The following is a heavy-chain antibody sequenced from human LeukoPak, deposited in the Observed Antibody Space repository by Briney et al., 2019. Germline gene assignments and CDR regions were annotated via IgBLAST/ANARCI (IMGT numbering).Heavy chain of an antibody. Sequence: PGGSLRLSCAASGFTFDDYAMHWVRQVPGKGLEWVSGINWNSDSIGYADSVKGRFTISRDNAKNTLYLQMNSLRAEDTAVYYCAALDHGHDYWGQGTLVTVSS. CDR3: AALDHGHDY. CDR1: GFTFDDYA. CDR2: INWNSDSI. V-gene: IGHV3-9*01. J-gene: IGHJ4*02.